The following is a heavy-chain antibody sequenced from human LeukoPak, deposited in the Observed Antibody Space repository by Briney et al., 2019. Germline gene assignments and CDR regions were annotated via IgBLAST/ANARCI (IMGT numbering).Heavy chain of an antibody. Sequence: SRTLSLTCAVSGGSISSGGYSWSWIRQPPGKGLEWIGYIYHSGSTYYNPSLKSRVTISVDRSKNQFSLKLSSVTAADTAVYYCAREAYCGGDCYSFDYWGQGTLVTVSS. CDR3: AREAYCGGDCYSFDY. J-gene: IGHJ4*02. D-gene: IGHD2-21*02. CDR1: GGSISSGGYS. CDR2: IYHSGST. V-gene: IGHV4-30-2*01.